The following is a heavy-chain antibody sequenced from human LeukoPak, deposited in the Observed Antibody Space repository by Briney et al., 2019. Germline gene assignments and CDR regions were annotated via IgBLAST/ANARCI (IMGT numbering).Heavy chain of an antibody. CDR3: ARGTYGMAV. CDR2: INTSGST. Sequence: SETLSLTCTVSGGSISNYSWNWFRQPAGKGLEWIGRINTSGSTNYNPSLKSRVTMTLDSSKNQFSLRLNSVTAADTAIYYCARGTYGMAVWGQGTTVTVSS. CDR1: GGSISNYS. J-gene: IGHJ6*02. V-gene: IGHV4-4*07.